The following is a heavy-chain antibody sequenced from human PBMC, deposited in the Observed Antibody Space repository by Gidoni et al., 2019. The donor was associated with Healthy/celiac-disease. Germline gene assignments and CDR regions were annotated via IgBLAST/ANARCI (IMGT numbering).Heavy chain of an antibody. J-gene: IGHJ6*02. CDR3: AKVTYYYGSGSYYKYDYYYYGMDV. V-gene: IGHV3-30*18. CDR1: GFTFSSYG. Sequence: QVQLVESGGGVVQPGRSLRLSCAASGFTFSSYGMHWVRQAPGKGLEWVDVISYDGSNKNDADSVKGRLTSSRDNSKNTLYLQMNSLRAEDTAGYYCAKVTYYYGSGSYYKYDYYYYGMDVWGQGTTVTVSS. D-gene: IGHD3-10*01. CDR2: ISYDGSNK.